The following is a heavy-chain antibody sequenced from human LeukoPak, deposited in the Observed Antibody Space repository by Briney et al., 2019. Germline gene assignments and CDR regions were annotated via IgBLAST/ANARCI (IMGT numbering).Heavy chain of an antibody. CDR1: GASLSEYY. Sequence: SETLSLTCAVYGASLSEYYWSWIRQSPGKGLEWIGEVAHKGPTVYSPTLNRKYNPSFKSRVTMSVDPSKNQFSLKLTSVTVADTATYYCVRQGTNSGYYLLDYWGQGHLVIVSS. J-gene: IGHJ4*02. CDR2: VAHKGPTVYSPTLNR. CDR3: VRQGTNSGYYLLDY. D-gene: IGHD3-22*01. V-gene: IGHV4-34*01.